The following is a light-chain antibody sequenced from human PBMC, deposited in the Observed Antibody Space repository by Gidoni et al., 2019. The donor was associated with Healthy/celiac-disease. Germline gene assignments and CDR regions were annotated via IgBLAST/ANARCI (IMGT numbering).Light chain of an antibody. V-gene: IGKV1-39*01. CDR1: QSIISY. CDR2: AAS. CDR3: QQSYSTPRT. Sequence: DIQMTQSPSSLSASVGDRVTITCRVSQSIISYLNWYQQKPGKAPKLLIYAASSLQRGGPSRFRGSGSGTDFTLTISSLQPEDFATYYCQQSYSTPRTFGGGTKVEIK. J-gene: IGKJ4*01.